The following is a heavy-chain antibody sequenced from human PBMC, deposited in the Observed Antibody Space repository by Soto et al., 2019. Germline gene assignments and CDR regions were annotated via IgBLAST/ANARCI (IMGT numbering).Heavy chain of an antibody. CDR2: ISKTGNT. D-gene: IGHD5-12*01. CDR1: RGSGRSDNYY. J-gene: IGHJ6*02. CDR3: AREIPRGGYNFGSGAMDV. V-gene: IGHV4-61*03. Sequence: PSETLSLTCTVSRGSGRSDNYYWTWIRQTPGKGLEWLGFISKTGNTKYNPSLKSRVTISLDTSKNHFSLRLTSVTAADTAVYYCAREIPRGGYNFGSGAMDVWGQGTTVTVSS.